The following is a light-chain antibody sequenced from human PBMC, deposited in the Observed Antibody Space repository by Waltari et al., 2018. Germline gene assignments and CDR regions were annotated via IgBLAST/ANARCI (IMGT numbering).Light chain of an antibody. V-gene: IGKV1-5*03. Sequence: DIQMTQSPSTLSAFVGDRVTITCRASQSISSWLAWYQQKPGKAPKLLTYKASNLESGVPSRFSVSGSETEFTLTISGLQPDDFATYYCQQYSSYPHTFGQGTKLEMK. CDR3: QQYSSYPHT. CDR1: QSISSW. J-gene: IGKJ2*01. CDR2: KAS.